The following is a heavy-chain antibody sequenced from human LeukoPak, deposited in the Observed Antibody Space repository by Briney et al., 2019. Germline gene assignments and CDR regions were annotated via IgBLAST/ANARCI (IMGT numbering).Heavy chain of an antibody. Sequence: PGGSLRLSCSASGFTFSSYAMHWVRQAPGKGLEYVSAISSNGGSTYYADSVKGRFTISRDNSKNTLYLQMSSLRAEDTAVYYYVKSPWYDSSGYYGDYWGQGTLVTVSS. CDR2: ISSNGGST. CDR1: GFTFSSYA. CDR3: VKSPWYDSSGYYGDY. J-gene: IGHJ4*02. D-gene: IGHD3-22*01. V-gene: IGHV3-64D*06.